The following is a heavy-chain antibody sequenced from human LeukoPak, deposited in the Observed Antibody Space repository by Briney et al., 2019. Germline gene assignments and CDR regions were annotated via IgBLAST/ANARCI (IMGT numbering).Heavy chain of an antibody. CDR1: GFTFSSYY. V-gene: IGHV3-74*01. Sequence: PGGSLRLSCAASGFTFSSYYMDWVRQAPGKGLVWVSRINSDGSSTNYADPVKGRFTISRDNAKNTLYLQMNSLRAEDTAVYYCTRGSYYGMDVWGQGTTLTVSS. CDR2: INSDGSST. J-gene: IGHJ6*02. CDR3: TRGSYYGMDV.